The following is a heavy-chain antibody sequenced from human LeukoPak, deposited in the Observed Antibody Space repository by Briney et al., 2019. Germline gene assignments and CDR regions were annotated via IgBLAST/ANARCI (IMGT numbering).Heavy chain of an antibody. CDR1: GFTSSDYY. J-gene: IGHJ4*02. Sequence: PGGSLRLSCAASGFTSSDYYMTWIRQAPGKGLEWVSYISSSGITIYYADSVKGRFTITRDNAKNSLSLQMHSLRAEDTAVYYCATDHYGSGYGSAFDFWGQGTLVTVSS. D-gene: IGHD3-10*01. CDR2: ISSSGITI. CDR3: ATDHYGSGYGSAFDF. V-gene: IGHV3-11*01.